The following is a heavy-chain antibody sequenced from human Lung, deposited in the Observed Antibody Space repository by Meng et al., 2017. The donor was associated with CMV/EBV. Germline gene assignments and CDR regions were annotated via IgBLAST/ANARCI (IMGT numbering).Heavy chain of an antibody. D-gene: IGHD3-10*01. V-gene: IGHV4-4*02. J-gene: IGHJ1*01. CDR2: IPHRGSS. CDR1: GDSITNHNW. CDR3: LRRSGGSV. Sequence: QVPVRESGPALVKPSETLSLTCAVSGDSITNHNWWAWVRQPPGKGLEWIGEIPHRGSSAYNPSLKSRVSMSIDKSKNQFSLKLTSVTAADTAVYHCLRRSGGSVWGQGTLVTVFS.